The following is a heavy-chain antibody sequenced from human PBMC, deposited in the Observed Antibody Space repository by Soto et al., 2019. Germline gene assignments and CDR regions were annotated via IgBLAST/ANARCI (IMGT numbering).Heavy chain of an antibody. CDR2: INTYNGKT. CDR1: GYIFTSYG. V-gene: IGHV1-18*01. D-gene: IGHD3-16*01. J-gene: IGHJ6*02. CDR3: AMVDVYVTPSPQDV. Sequence: QVQLVQSGAEVKNPGASVKVSCKTSGYIFTSYGIGWARQAPGQGLEWMGWINTYNGKTNYAQNLQGRVTLTTDTSTSTAYMELRSLRSNATAIYYCAMVDVYVTPSPQDVWGQGTTVTVSS.